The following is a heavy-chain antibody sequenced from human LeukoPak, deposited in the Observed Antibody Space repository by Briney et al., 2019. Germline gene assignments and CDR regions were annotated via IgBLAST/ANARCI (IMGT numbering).Heavy chain of an antibody. D-gene: IGHD3-22*01. CDR3: ARAFIADYYDSSGYYPTFDY. CDR1: GYTFTSYG. Sequence: ASVKVSCKASGYTFTSYGISWVRQAPGQGLEWMGWISAYNGNTNYAQKLQGRVTMTTDTSTSTAYMELRSLRSDDTAVYYCARAFIADYYDSSGYYPTFDYWGQGTLVTVSS. V-gene: IGHV1-18*01. CDR2: ISAYNGNT. J-gene: IGHJ4*02.